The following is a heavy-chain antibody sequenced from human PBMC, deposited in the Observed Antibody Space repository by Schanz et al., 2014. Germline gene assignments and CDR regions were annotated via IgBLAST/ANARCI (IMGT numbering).Heavy chain of an antibody. CDR3: ARGLIVGDGQHFCFSYGLDV. V-gene: IGHV3-74*02. CDR2: TSNEGSFT. J-gene: IGHJ6*02. Sequence: EVQLVESGGGLVQPGGSLRLSCAASGFTFSSTSMNWVRQAPGKGLVWVSRTSNEGSFTTFADSVKGRFTISRDNIASSLFLQMNSLRAEDSAVYYCARGLIVGDGQHFCFSYGLDVWGQGTTVTVSS. CDR1: GFTFSSTS. D-gene: IGHD1-26*01.